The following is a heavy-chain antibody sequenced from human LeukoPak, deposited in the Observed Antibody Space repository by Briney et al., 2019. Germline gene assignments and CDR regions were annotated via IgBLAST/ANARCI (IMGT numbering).Heavy chain of an antibody. D-gene: IGHD2-21*01. J-gene: IGHJ4*02. V-gene: IGHV3-30*03. CDR3: AVGGDFDY. Sequence: PGRSLRLSCAASRFTFSSYGIHWVRQAPGNGLEWVALISYDGSNKYYTDSVKGRFTISRDNPKNTLYLQMDSLRAEDTAVYYCAVGGDFDYWGQGTLVTVSS. CDR1: RFTFSSYG. CDR2: ISYDGSNK.